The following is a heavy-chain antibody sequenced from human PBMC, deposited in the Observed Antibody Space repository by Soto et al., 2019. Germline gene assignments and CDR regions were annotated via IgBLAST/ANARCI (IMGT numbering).Heavy chain of an antibody. CDR3: ARSWGLYCSSSRCYSPWFDP. D-gene: IGHD2-2*02. Sequence: EVQLIESGGGWVQPGTSLRVSCAASGFTFHEYAMHWVRQAPGKGLEWVSGISSDGDTIAYADSVQGRFTVSRDNAKNSLYLQMNSLRAEDTAVYYCARSWGLYCSSSRCYSPWFDPWGRGTLVTVSS. J-gene: IGHJ5*02. CDR2: ISSDGDTI. V-gene: IGHV3-9*01. CDR1: GFTFHEYA.